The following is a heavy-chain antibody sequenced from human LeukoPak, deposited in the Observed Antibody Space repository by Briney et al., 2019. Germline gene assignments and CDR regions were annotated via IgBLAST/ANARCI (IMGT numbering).Heavy chain of an antibody. CDR2: INEDGSGK. CDR3: VRDDGDV. V-gene: IGHV3-7*01. J-gene: IGHJ6*04. Sequence: PGGSLRLSCVFSGFTFSNYWMKWVCQAPGKGLEWVASINEDGSGKYSMDSVKDRVTISRDNAKNSLDLQINSLTVEDTAIYYCVRDDGDVWGKGTTVTVSS. CDR1: GFTFSNYW.